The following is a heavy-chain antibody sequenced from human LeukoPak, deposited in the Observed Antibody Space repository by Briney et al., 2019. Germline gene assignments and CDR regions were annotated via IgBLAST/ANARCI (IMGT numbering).Heavy chain of an antibody. CDR2: ISSSGSTI. J-gene: IGHJ4*02. Sequence: GGSLRLSCAASGFNLSDYYMSWIRQAPGKGLGWVSYISSSGSTIYYADSVKGRFTISRDNGKNSLYLQVDSLRAEDTAVYYCARGVLGYFDYWGQRTLVTVSS. V-gene: IGHV3-11*04. D-gene: IGHD7-27*01. CDR3: ARGVLGYFDY. CDR1: GFNLSDYY.